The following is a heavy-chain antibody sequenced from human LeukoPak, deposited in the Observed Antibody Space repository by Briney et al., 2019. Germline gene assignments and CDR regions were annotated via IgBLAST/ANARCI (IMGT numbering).Heavy chain of an antibody. CDR1: GFTFSSYA. Sequence: GGSLRLSCAASGFTFSSYAMSWVRQAPGKGLEWVSLIRGSGGSSFYADAVKGRFTISRDNSKNTLYLQMNSLRGDDTAIYYCARDPRGPTGYDHSGRDTFDYWGQGTLVTVSS. CDR3: ARDPRGPTGYDHSGRDTFDY. CDR2: IRGSGGSS. J-gene: IGHJ4*02. D-gene: IGHD3-22*01. V-gene: IGHV3-23*01.